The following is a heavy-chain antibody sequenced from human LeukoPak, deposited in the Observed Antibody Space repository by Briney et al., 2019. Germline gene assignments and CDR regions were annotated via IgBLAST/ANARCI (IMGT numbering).Heavy chain of an antibody. V-gene: IGHV3-21*01. CDR2: ISSSSSYI. CDR1: GFTFSSYS. J-gene: IGHJ6*02. CDR3: ARRKGLVTPYYYYYGMDV. Sequence: GGSLRLSCAASGFTFSSYSMNWVRQAPGKGLEWVSSISSSSSYIYYADSVKGRFTISRDNAKNSLYLQMNSLRAEDTAVYYCARRKGLVTPYYYYYGMDVWGQGTTVTVSS. D-gene: IGHD3-9*01.